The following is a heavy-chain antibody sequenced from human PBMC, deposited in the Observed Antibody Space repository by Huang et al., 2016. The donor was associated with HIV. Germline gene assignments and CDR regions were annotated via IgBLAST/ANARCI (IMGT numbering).Heavy chain of an antibody. CDR2: FSAYNGNT. V-gene: IGHV1-18*01. CDR3: ARDHWYPLQNWFDL. Sequence: QVELVQSGAEVKRPGASVRVSCKAAGYIFTKYGINWVRQAPGQGREWMGWFSAYNGNTNYSEKFQGRVTLTRDTSATTAYMELRDVTSADTAVYYCARDHWYPLQNWFDLWGQGTLVTVSS. J-gene: IGHJ5*01. CDR1: GYIFTKYG. D-gene: IGHD1-1*01.